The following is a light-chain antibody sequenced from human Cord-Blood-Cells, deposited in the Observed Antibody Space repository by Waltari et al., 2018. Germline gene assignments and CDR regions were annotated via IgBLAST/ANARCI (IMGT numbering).Light chain of an antibody. CDR1: QSVSSN. J-gene: IGKJ2*01. CDR3: QQYNNWPPYT. CDR2: GAS. Sequence: TQSPATLSVSPGERATLSCRASQSVSSNLAWYQQKPGQAPRLLIYGASTRATGIPARFSGSVSGTEFTLTISSLQSEDFAVYYCQQYNNWPPYTFGQGTKLEIK. V-gene: IGKV3-15*01.